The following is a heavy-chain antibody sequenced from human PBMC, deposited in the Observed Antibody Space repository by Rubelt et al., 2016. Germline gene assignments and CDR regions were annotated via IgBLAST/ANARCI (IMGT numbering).Heavy chain of an antibody. CDR3: ARRPSRDAFDI. V-gene: IGHV4-59*01. J-gene: IGHJ3*02. CDR1: GGSISSYY. CDR2: IYYSGST. Sequence: WLTCTVSGGSISSYYWSWIRQPPGKGLEWIGYIYYSGSTNYKPSLKSRVTISVDTSKNQFSLKLSSVTAADTAVYYCARRPSRDAFDIWGQGTMVTVSS.